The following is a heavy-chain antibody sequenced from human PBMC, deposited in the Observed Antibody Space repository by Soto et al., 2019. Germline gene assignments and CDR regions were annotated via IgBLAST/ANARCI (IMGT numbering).Heavy chain of an antibody. D-gene: IGHD2-8*01. CDR1: GFTFSGYA. J-gene: IGHJ6*02. Sequence: PWGSLRLSCAASGFTFSGYAMSWVRQAPGKGLEWVSAISGSGGSTYYADPVKGRFTISRDNSKNTLYLQMNSLRAEDTAGYYCAKEEGRGYCTNGVCYGDYYYYGKGVWGQGTTVTVPS. CDR2: ISGSGGST. V-gene: IGHV3-23*01. CDR3: AKEEGRGYCTNGVCYGDYYYYGKGV.